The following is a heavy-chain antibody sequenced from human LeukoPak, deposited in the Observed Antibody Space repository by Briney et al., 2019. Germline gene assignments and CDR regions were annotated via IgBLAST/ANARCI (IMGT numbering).Heavy chain of an antibody. CDR3: ASAELRFPHAFDI. V-gene: IGHV1-2*02. D-gene: IGHD3-3*01. CDR1: GYTFTGYY. CDR2: INPNSGGT. Sequence: PAASVKVSCKASGYTFTGYYMHWVRQAPGQGLKWMGWINPNSGGTNYAQKFQGRVTMTRDTSISTAYMELSRLRSDDTAVYYCASAELRFPHAFDIWGQGTMVTVSS. J-gene: IGHJ3*02.